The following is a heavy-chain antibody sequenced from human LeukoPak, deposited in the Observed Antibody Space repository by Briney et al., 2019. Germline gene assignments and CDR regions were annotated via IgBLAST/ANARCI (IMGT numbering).Heavy chain of an antibody. D-gene: IGHD1-26*01. Sequence: PGGSLRLSCAASGFTFSSYEMNWVRQAPGEGLEWVSYISSSGSTIYYADSVKGRFTISRDNAKNSLYLQVNSLRAEDTAVYYCAREGGEWELLRTFDYWGQGTLVTVSS. J-gene: IGHJ4*02. V-gene: IGHV3-48*03. CDR2: ISSSGSTI. CDR3: AREGGEWELLRTFDY. CDR1: GFTFSSYE.